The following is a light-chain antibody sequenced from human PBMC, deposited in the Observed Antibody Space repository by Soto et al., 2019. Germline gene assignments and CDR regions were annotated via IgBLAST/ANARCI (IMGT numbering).Light chain of an antibody. Sequence: EIVLTQSPATLSLSPGERATLSCRASQSVSIYLAWYQQKPGQAPRLLIYDASNRATGIPARFSGSGSGTDFTLTISSLEPEDFAVYYCQQRSNWPPLTVGGGTKVEIK. J-gene: IGKJ4*01. CDR1: QSVSIY. CDR3: QQRSNWPPLT. CDR2: DAS. V-gene: IGKV3-11*01.